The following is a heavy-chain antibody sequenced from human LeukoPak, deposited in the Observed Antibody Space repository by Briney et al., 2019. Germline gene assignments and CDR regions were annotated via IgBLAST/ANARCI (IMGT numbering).Heavy chain of an antibody. V-gene: IGHV3-48*03. CDR1: GFAFSSYE. Sequence: PGGSLRLSCAASGFAFSSYEMNWVRQAPGKGLEWVSYISTSGSTIYYGDSVKGRFTISRDNAKSSLFLQMNILRAEDTAVYYCERGSDYGVGAFDIWGQGTMVTVSS. CDR2: ISTSGSTI. J-gene: IGHJ3*02. D-gene: IGHD4-17*01. CDR3: ERGSDYGVGAFDI.